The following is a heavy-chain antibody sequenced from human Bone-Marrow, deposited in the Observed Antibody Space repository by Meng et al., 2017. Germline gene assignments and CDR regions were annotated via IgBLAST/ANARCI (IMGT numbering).Heavy chain of an antibody. J-gene: IGHJ5*02. CDR1: GGTFSSYA. D-gene: IGHD2-2*01. V-gene: IGHV1-69*06. CDR3: ATLPPRDIVVVPAAYDWFDP. CDR2: IIPIFGTA. Sequence: SVKVSCKASGGTFSSYAISWVRQAPGQGLEWMGGIIPIFGTANYVQKFQGRVTITADKSTSTAYVELSSLRSEDTAVYYCATLPPRDIVVVPAAYDWFDPWGQGTLVTVSS.